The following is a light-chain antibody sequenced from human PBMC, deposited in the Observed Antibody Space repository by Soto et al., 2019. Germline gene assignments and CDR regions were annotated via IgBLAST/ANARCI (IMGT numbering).Light chain of an antibody. J-gene: IGKJ5*01. CDR2: DAS. CDR1: QNINNNY. Sequence: LTPSPGTLSLSPGGRATLSCRASQNINNNYLAWYQHKPGQAPRLLIYDASLRATGVPDRFSGSGSGTDFTLTITRLEPDDSAVYYCQQHGISHITFGQGTRLEIK. CDR3: QQHGISHIT. V-gene: IGKV3-20*01.